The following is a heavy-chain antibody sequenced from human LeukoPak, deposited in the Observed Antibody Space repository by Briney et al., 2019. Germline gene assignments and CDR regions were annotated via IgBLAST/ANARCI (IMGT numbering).Heavy chain of an antibody. CDR2: ITASGGGT. CDR3: AKWDRDYGGSHYLDY. CDR1: GFTFSTYG. D-gene: IGHD4-23*01. V-gene: IGHV3-23*01. J-gene: IGHJ4*02. Sequence: GGSLRLSCAASGFTFSTYGMTWVSQAPGKGLEWVSAITASGGGTYYAASVKGRFTISRDHSKSALYLQMNSLRAEDTAIYYCAKWDRDYGGSHYLDYWGQGTLVTVSA.